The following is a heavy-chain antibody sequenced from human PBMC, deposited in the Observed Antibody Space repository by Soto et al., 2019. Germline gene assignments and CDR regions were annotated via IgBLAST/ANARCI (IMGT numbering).Heavy chain of an antibody. CDR2: IYYSGST. CDR1: GGSISSDY. J-gene: IGHJ5*02. D-gene: IGHD3-9*01. V-gene: IGHV4-59*01. Sequence: SETLSLTCTVSGGSISSDYWSWIRQPPGKGLEWIGYIYYSGSTNYNPSLKSRVTISVDTSKNQFSLKLSSVTAADTAVYYCARGGYDILTDYYSGSNWFDPWGQGTLVTVSS. CDR3: ARGGYDILTDYYSGSNWFDP.